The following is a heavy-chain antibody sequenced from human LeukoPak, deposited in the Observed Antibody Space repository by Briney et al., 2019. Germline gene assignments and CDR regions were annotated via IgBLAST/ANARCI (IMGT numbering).Heavy chain of an antibody. J-gene: IGHJ5*02. V-gene: IGHV4-39*07. D-gene: IGHD5-12*01. CDR1: GGSISSSSYY. CDR3: ARVEWLRTDWFDP. Sequence: PSETLSLTCTVSGGSISSSSYYWGWIRQPPGKGLEWIGSIYYSGSTYYNPSLKSRVTISVDTSKNQFSLKLSSVTAADTAVYYCARVEWLRTDWFDPWGQGTLVTVSS. CDR2: IYYSGST.